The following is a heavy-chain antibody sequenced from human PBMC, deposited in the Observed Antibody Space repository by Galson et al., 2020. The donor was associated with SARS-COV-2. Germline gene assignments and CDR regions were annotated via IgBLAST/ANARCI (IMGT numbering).Heavy chain of an antibody. V-gene: IGHV3-33*01. CDR3: ARDGIYDFWSGPDY. CDR1: GFTFSDHA. J-gene: IGHJ4*02. Sequence: GGSLRLSCAASGFTFSDHAMHWVRQAPGKGLEWVAQIFFDGSEKYYGDSVRGRFTISRDSSKNTVYLEMNNLRVDDTAVYYCARDGIYDFWSGPDYWGQGILVTVSS. D-gene: IGHD3-3*01. CDR2: IFFDGSEK.